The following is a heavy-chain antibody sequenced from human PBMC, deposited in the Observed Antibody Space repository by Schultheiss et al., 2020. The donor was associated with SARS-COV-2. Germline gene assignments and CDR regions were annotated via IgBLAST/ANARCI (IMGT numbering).Heavy chain of an antibody. CDR1: GFTFSSYG. CDR3: ARGSPTESYYYDSSGVHAFDI. V-gene: IGHV3-30*02. J-gene: IGHJ3*02. Sequence: GGSLRLSCAASGFTFSSYGMHWVRQAPGKGLEWVAFIRFDGNNQYYADSVKGRFTISRDNAKNSLYLQMNSLRAEDTAVYYCARGSPTESYYYDSSGVHAFDIWGQGTMVTVSS. D-gene: IGHD3-22*01. CDR2: IRFDGNNQ.